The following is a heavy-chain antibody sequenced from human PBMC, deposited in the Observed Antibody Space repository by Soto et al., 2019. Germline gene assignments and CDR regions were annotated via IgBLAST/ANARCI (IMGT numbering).Heavy chain of an antibody. J-gene: IGHJ6*02. CDR3: ARGRISLWFGKLFGRKDYGMDV. D-gene: IGHD3-10*01. Sequence: SETLSLTCAVYGGTFSGYYWSWVRQPPGKGLEWIGEINHSGSTNYNPSLKSRVTISVDTSKNQSSLKLSSVTAADTAVYYCARGRISLWFGKLFGRKDYGMDVRGQGTTVAAP. CDR1: GGTFSGYY. V-gene: IGHV4-34*01. CDR2: INHSGST.